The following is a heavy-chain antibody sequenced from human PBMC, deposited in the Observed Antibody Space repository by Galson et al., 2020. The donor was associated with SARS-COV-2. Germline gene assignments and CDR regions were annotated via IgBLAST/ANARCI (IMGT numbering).Heavy chain of an antibody. D-gene: IGHD5-12*01. V-gene: IGHV3-7*03. CDR1: GFTFSSHW. J-gene: IGHJ4*02. CDR3: ARDWGLGVYEQLGTFDA. Sequence: GESLKISCAASGFTFSSHWMAWVRQAPGKGLEWVANIIQDGSDKYYVDSVKGRFTISRDNTKNSLYLQMNSLRAEDTAVYYCARDWGLGVYEQLGTFDAWGQGALVTVSS. CDR2: IIQDGSDK.